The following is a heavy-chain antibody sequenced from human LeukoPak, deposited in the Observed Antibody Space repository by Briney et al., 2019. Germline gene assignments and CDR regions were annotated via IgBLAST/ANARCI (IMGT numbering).Heavy chain of an antibody. CDR2: IYYSGST. CDR1: GGSINSDS. J-gene: IGHJ4*02. Sequence: PSETLSLTCTVSGGSINSDSWNWIRQPPGKGLEWIGYIYYSGSTNYNPSLKSRVTISVDTSKNQFSLKLSSVTAADTAVYYCARAKAAAGIDYFDYWGQGTLVTVSS. V-gene: IGHV4-59*13. CDR3: ARAKAAAGIDYFDY. D-gene: IGHD6-13*01.